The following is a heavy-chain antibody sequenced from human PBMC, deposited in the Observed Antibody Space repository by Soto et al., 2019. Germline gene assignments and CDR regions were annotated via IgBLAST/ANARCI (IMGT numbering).Heavy chain of an antibody. D-gene: IGHD1-1*01. CDR2: ISGSGGSI. Sequence: GSLRLSCAASGFTFSSDAMSWVRQAPGNGLEWVSAISGSGGSIHYADSVKGRFTISRDNSKNTLYLQMNSLRDEDTAVYHCVKGYWKGDVWGQGTTVTVSS. CDR3: VKGYWKGDV. CDR1: GFTFSSDA. V-gene: IGHV3-23*01. J-gene: IGHJ6*02.